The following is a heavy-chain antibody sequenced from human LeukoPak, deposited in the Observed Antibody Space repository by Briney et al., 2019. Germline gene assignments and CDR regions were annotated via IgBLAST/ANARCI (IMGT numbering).Heavy chain of an antibody. V-gene: IGHV1-3*04. CDR1: GYTFTSYA. J-gene: IGHJ4*02. Sequence: GASVKVSCKASGYTFTSYAMHWVRQAPGQRLEWMGWINTGNGNTKYSQEFQGRVTITRDTSANTAYMELSSLRSDDTAVYYCARHHYSSSWYSYWGQGTLVTVSS. D-gene: IGHD6-13*01. CDR2: INTGNGNT. CDR3: ARHHYSSSWYSY.